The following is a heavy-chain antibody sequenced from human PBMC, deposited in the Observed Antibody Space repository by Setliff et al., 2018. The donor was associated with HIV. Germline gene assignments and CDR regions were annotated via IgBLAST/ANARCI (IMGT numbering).Heavy chain of an antibody. CDR3: ATTVDIVTTDDC. J-gene: IGHJ4*02. CDR2: IFSDGAT. CDR1: RGSISSGTYY. D-gene: IGHD5-12*01. Sequence: SETLSLTCTVFRGSISSGTYYWTWIRQPPGKGLEWIGSIFSDGATYYNPSLGSRVTISWDKSRNQFYLELRSVSAADTSVYFCATTVDIVTTDDCWGQGILVTVSS. V-gene: IGHV4-39*01.